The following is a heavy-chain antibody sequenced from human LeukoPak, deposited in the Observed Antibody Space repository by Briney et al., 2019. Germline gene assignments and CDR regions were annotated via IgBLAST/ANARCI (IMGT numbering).Heavy chain of an antibody. CDR1: GYTFTSYG. D-gene: IGHD6-13*01. Sequence: ASVKVSCKASGYTFTSYGISWVRQAPGQGLEWMGWISAYNGNTNYAQKLQGRVTMTTDTSTSTAYMELRSPRSDDTAVYYCARGTNPRGADRSSWTNWFDPWGQGTLVTVSS. J-gene: IGHJ5*02. CDR3: ARGTNPRGADRSSWTNWFDP. CDR2: ISAYNGNT. V-gene: IGHV1-18*01.